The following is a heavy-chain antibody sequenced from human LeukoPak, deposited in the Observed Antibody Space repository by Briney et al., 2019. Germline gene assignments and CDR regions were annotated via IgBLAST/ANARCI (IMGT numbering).Heavy chain of an antibody. CDR1: GYSFTSYW. CDR2: IYPGDSDT. J-gene: IGHJ4*02. Sequence: RPGESLKISCKGSGYSFTSYWIGWMRQMPGKGLEWMGIIYPGDSDTRYSPSFQGQVTISADKSISTAYLQWSSLKASDTAMYYCARQPLTSPTGFDYWGQGTLVTVSS. V-gene: IGHV5-51*01. CDR3: ARQPLTSPTGFDY. D-gene: IGHD4-17*01.